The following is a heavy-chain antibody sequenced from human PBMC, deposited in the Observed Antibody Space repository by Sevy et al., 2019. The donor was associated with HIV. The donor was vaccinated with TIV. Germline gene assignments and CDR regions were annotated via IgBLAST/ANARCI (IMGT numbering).Heavy chain of an antibody. CDR2: IKEDGSEK. J-gene: IGHJ4*02. D-gene: IGHD3-9*01. CDR1: GFTFRNYW. Sequence: GGSLRLSCVASGFTFRNYWMSWVRQAPGKGLEWVANIKEDGSEKYHVDSVKGRFIISRDNAKNSLFLEMNSLRAEDTAVYYCARAHPDDTIDFWGQGTLVTVSS. CDR3: ARAHPDDTIDF. V-gene: IGHV3-7*01.